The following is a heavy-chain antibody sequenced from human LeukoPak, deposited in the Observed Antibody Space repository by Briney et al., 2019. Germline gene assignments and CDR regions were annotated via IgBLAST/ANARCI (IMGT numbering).Heavy chain of an antibody. CDR2: IYYSGST. D-gene: IGHD5-12*01. J-gene: IGHJ4*02. CDR3: ARDRLSWIDY. Sequence: SETLSLTCTVSGCSVSGSFYWNWIRQPPGKGLEWIGYIYYSGSTNYNPSLKSRVTISVDTSKNQFSLKLSSVTAADTAVYYCARDRLSWIDYWGQGTLVTVSS. CDR1: GCSVSGSFY. V-gene: IGHV4-61*01.